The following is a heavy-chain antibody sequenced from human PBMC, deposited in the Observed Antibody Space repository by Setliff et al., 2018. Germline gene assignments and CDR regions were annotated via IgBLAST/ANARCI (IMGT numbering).Heavy chain of an antibody. D-gene: IGHD1-1*01. Sequence: SETLSLTCAVSGYSISSSYYWGWIRQPPGKGLEFIGYVYHSGTAKYDPSLESRAIMSVDASKNEISLKLKSVTAADTAVYYCAKGGTYRYFDFWGQGALVTVSS. CDR3: AKGGTYRYFDF. J-gene: IGHJ4*02. CDR2: VYHSGTA. CDR1: GYSISSSYY. V-gene: IGHV4-38-2*01.